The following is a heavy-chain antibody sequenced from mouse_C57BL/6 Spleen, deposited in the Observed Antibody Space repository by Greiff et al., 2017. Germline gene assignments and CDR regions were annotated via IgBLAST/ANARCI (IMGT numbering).Heavy chain of an antibody. CDR1: GFTFSSYG. V-gene: IGHV5-6*02. CDR2: ISSGGRYT. Sequence: VMLVESGGDLVKPGGSLKLSCAASGFTFSSYGMSWVRQTPDKRLEWVATISSGGRYTYYPDSVKGRFTISRDNAKNTLYLQMSSLKSEDTAMYYCARPLLRERFAYWGQGTLVTVAA. CDR3: ARPLLRERFAY. J-gene: IGHJ3*01. D-gene: IGHD1-2*01.